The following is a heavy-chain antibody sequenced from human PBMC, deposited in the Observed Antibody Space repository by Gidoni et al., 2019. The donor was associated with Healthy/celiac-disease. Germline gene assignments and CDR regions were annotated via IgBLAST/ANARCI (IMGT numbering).Heavy chain of an antibody. CDR2: IIPILGIA. Sequence: QVQLVQSGAEVKKPGSSVKVSCKASGGPFSSYAISWVRQAPGQGLEWMGRIIPILGIANDAQKFQGRVTITADKSTSTAYMELSSLRSEDTAVYYCARERYYYDSSGYYQYYFDYWGQGTLVTVSS. V-gene: IGHV1-69*04. CDR1: GGPFSSYA. D-gene: IGHD3-22*01. CDR3: ARERYYYDSSGYYQYYFDY. J-gene: IGHJ4*02.